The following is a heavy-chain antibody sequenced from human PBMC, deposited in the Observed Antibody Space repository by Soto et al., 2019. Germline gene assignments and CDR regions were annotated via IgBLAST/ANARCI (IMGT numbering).Heavy chain of an antibody. Sequence: ASETLSLTCAVSGDSINSPCYSWSWIRQPPGKGLEWIGSIAQIGPTSSHPSRTSRVVMSADSPTNHISLMLTSVTAAETDMYFCARSEGLGVTTFDFWGQGIQVTVSS. CDR3: ARSEGLGVTTFDF. J-gene: IGHJ4*02. V-gene: IGHV4-30-2*01. D-gene: IGHD1-26*01. CDR1: GDSINSPCYS. CDR2: IAQIGPT.